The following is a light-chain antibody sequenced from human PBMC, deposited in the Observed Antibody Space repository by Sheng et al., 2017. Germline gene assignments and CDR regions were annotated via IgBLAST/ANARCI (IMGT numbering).Light chain of an antibody. J-gene: IGKJ3*01. CDR2: ATS. CDR1: QNIITY. V-gene: IGKV1-9*01. CDR3: QQLSSYPLT. Sequence: DIQMTQSPSSQPASVGDSVTITCRASQNIITYLAWYQQRPGKAPKLLLYATSMLQSGVPSRFSGRGSGTDFTLSISSLQPEDFATYFCQQLSSYPLTFGPGTKVDIK.